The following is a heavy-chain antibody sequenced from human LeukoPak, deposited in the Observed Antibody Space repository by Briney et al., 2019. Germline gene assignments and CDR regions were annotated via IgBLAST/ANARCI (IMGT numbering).Heavy chain of an antibody. CDR2: VYYTGST. Sequence: LETLSLTCTVSAGSLSGFYWTWIRQSPEKGLEWIGFVYYTGSTKYNPSLESRVTISVDMSKNQFSLKLSSVTAADTAVYYCASLPTVYSRGYLALWGQGTLVTVSS. CDR3: ASLPTVYSRGYLAL. CDR1: AGSLSGFY. D-gene: IGHD3-22*01. J-gene: IGHJ4*02. V-gene: IGHV4-59*12.